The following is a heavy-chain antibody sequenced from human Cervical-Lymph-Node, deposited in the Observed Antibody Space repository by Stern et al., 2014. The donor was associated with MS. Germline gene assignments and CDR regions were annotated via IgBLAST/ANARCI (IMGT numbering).Heavy chain of an antibody. CDR3: ANQLVFDGSDY. CDR1: GFTFSSYW. V-gene: IGHV3-74*02. CDR2: INSDGSST. Sequence: EVQLLESGGGLVQPGGSLRLSCAASGFTFSSYWMHWGRQAPGKGLVWVSRINSDGSSTNYADSVKGRFTISRDNAKNTLYLQMNSLRAEDTAVYYCANQLVFDGSDYWGQGTLVTVSS. D-gene: IGHD2-2*01. J-gene: IGHJ4*02.